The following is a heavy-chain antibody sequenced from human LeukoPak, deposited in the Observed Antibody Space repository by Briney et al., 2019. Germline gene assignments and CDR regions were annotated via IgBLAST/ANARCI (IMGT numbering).Heavy chain of an antibody. Sequence: SETLSLTCAVYGGSFSSHYWSWIRQPPGKGLEWIGEINHSGSTNYNPSLESRVTISVDTSKNHFSLKLSSVTAADTAVYYCASGQYYDLWSGYYVDWGQGTLVTVSS. V-gene: IGHV4-34*01. CDR3: ASGQYYDLWSGYYVD. CDR1: GGSFSSHY. CDR2: INHSGST. D-gene: IGHD3-3*01. J-gene: IGHJ4*02.